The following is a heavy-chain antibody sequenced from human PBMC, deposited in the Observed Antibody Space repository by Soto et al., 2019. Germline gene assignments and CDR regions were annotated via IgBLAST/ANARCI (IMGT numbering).Heavy chain of an antibody. Sequence: ASVKVSCKASGYTFTKYDISWVRQAPGQGLEWLGLISPNSGRPSYAQKLEGRVTMTTDTSTTTAYLELRSLRSDDTAVYYCARSTRYSSSWPLDDWGQGTLVTVSS. D-gene: IGHD6-13*01. V-gene: IGHV1-18*04. CDR1: GYTFTKYD. CDR3: ARSTRYSSSWPLDD. J-gene: IGHJ4*02. CDR2: ISPNSGRP.